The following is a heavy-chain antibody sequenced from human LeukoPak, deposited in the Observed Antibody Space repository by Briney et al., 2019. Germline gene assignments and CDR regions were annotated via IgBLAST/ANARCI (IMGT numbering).Heavy chain of an antibody. CDR2: ISGGGGST. V-gene: IGHV3-23*01. Sequence: PGGSLRLSCAASGFTFISYSMNWVRQAPGKGLEWVSTISGGGGSTYYADSAKGRFTISRDNSKNTLYLQVNSLRAGDTAVYYCAKGGKWDVTPFDYWGQGTLVTVSS. D-gene: IGHD1-26*01. CDR3: AKGGKWDVTPFDY. CDR1: GFTFISYS. J-gene: IGHJ4*02.